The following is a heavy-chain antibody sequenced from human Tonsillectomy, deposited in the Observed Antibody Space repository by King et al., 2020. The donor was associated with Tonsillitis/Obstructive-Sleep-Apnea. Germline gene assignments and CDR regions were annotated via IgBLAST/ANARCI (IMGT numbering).Heavy chain of an antibody. J-gene: IGHJ3*02. Sequence: EMQLVESGGDLVQPGGSLRLSCSASGFTFSNFAIHWVRQAPGKGLEYVSAISSDGGSTYYADSVKGRFTFSRDNSKNTLYLQMNSLRAEDTAVYYCVKVGYCANTNCYHAFAIWGRGTMVAVSS. D-gene: IGHD2-2*01. V-gene: IGHV3-64D*06. CDR1: GFTFSNFA. CDR2: ISSDGGST. CDR3: VKVGYCANTNCYHAFAI.